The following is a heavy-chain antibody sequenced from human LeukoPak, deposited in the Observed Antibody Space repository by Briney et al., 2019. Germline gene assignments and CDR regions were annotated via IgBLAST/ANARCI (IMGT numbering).Heavy chain of an antibody. D-gene: IGHD4-23*01. V-gene: IGHV4-59*12. Sequence: PSETLSLTCTVSGGSISSYYWSWIRQPPGKGLEWIGYIYYSGSTNYNPSLKSRVTISVDTSKNQFSLKLSSVTAADTAVYYCASGPYGGNHRLKWFDPRGQGTLVTVSS. CDR1: GGSISSYY. J-gene: IGHJ5*02. CDR3: ASGPYGGNHRLKWFDP. CDR2: IYYSGST.